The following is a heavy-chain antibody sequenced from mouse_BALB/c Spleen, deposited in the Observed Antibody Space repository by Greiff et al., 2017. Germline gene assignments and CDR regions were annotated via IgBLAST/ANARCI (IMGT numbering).Heavy chain of an antibody. CDR2: ILPGSGST. CDR1: GYTFSSYW. Sequence: QVQLQQSGAELMKPGASVKISCKATGYTFSSYWIEWVKQRPGHGLEWIGEILPGSGSTNYNEKFKGKATFTADTSSNTAYMQLSSLTSEDSAVYYCARGHYRYGFAYWGQGTLVTVSA. CDR3: ARGHYRYGFAY. J-gene: IGHJ3*01. V-gene: IGHV1-9*01. D-gene: IGHD2-14*01.